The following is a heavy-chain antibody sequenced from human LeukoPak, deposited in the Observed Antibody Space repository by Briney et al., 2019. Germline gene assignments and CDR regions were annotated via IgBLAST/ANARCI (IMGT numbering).Heavy chain of an antibody. D-gene: IGHD3-16*01. J-gene: IGHJ4*02. Sequence: PGGSLRLSCAASGFTFSSYEMNWVRQAPGKGLEWVPYISSSGSTIYYADSVKGRFTISRDNAKNSLYLQMNSLRAEDTAVYYCARTRYGLVDYWGQGTLVTVSS. CDR2: ISSSGSTI. V-gene: IGHV3-48*03. CDR3: ARTRYGLVDY. CDR1: GFTFSSYE.